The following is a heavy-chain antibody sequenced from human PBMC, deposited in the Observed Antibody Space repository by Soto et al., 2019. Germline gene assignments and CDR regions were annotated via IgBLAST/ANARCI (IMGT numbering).Heavy chain of an antibody. Sequence: PGGSLRLSCAVSGFTFSSCAMSWVRQAPEKGLEWVSVVSGNGGSTYYADSVKGRFTISRDNSKNTLHLQMNGLRAEDTAVYYCAKVLMGGILPLDLKIDDWGQGTQVTVSS. CDR2: VSGNGGST. D-gene: IGHD3-16*01. CDR3: AKVLMGGILPLDLKIDD. J-gene: IGHJ4*02. V-gene: IGHV3-23*01. CDR1: GFTFSSCA.